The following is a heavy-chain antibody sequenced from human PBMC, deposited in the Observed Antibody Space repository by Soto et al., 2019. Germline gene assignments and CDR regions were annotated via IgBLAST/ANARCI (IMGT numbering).Heavy chain of an antibody. Sequence: GGSLRLSCAASGFTFSSYSMNWVRQAPGKGLEWVSSISSSSSYIYYADSVKGRFTISRDNAKNSLYLQMNSLRAEDTAVYYCAREGDPSIAAAGGAYYYGMDVWGQGTTVTVSS. D-gene: IGHD6-13*01. J-gene: IGHJ6*02. V-gene: IGHV3-21*01. CDR3: AREGDPSIAAAGGAYYYGMDV. CDR2: ISSSSSYI. CDR1: GFTFSSYS.